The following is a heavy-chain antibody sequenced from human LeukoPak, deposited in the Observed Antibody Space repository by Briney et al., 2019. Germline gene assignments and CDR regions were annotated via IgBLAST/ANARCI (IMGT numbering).Heavy chain of an antibody. V-gene: IGHV4-34*01. D-gene: IGHD2-8*01. Sequence: PSETLSLTCAVYGGSFSGYYWSRIRQPPKKGLEWIGEINHSGSTNYNPSLKSRVTISVDTSKNQFSLKVRSLTAADTAVYYCARGHVGSYAYYYYYGMDVWGQGTTVTVSS. J-gene: IGHJ6*02. CDR1: GGSFSGYY. CDR3: ARGHVGSYAYYYYYGMDV. CDR2: INHSGST.